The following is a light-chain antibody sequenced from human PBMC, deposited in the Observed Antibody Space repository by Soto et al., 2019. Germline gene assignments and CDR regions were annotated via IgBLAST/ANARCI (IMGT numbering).Light chain of an antibody. CDR2: EVT. Sequence: QSVLTQPPSASGPPGQSVTISCTGTSGDVGGYDYVSWYQQHPGKAPKLMIYEVTKRPLGVPDRFSGSKPGDTASLTVSGLQAEDEADYYCSSYAGSDNPYVFGTGTKVTVL. J-gene: IGLJ1*01. V-gene: IGLV2-8*01. CDR1: SGDVGGYDY. CDR3: SSYAGSDNPYV.